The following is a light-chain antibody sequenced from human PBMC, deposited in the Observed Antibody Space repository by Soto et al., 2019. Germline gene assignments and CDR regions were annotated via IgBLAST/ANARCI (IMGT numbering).Light chain of an antibody. CDR3: QQYDYLIT. V-gene: IGKV3-20*01. CDR2: DTF. CDR1: QSLNSNY. J-gene: IGKJ5*01. Sequence: EIVLTQSPGTLSLSPGERATLSCRSSQSLNSNYLAWHQQKPGQAPRLLIYDTFSRATGIPDRFSGSGSGTDFTLTISRLEPEDFAVYFCQQYDYLITFGQGTGMEIK.